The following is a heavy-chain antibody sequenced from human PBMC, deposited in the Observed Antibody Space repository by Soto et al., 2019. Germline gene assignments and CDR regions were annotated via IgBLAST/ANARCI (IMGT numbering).Heavy chain of an antibody. CDR2: INHSGST. CDR1: GGSFSGYY. Sequence: SETLSLTCAVYGGSFSGYYWSWIRQPPGKGLEWIGEINHSGSTNYNPSLKSRVTISVDTSKNQFSLKLSSVTAADTAVYYCAAVRGYSYGYLDYWGQGTLVTVSS. CDR3: AAVRGYSYGYLDY. V-gene: IGHV4-34*01. D-gene: IGHD5-18*01. J-gene: IGHJ4*02.